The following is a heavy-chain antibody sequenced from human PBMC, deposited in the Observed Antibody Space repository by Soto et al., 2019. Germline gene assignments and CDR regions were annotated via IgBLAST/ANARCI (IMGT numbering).Heavy chain of an antibody. Sequence: SETLSLTCTASGGSISSYYWSWIRQPPGKGLEWIGYIYYSGSTNYNPSLKSRVTISVDTSKNQFSLKLSSVTAADTAVYYCARIAVAGTRWYFDLWGRGTLVTVSS. CDR1: GGSISSYY. D-gene: IGHD6-19*01. CDR3: ARIAVAGTRWYFDL. V-gene: IGHV4-59*08. J-gene: IGHJ2*01. CDR2: IYYSGST.